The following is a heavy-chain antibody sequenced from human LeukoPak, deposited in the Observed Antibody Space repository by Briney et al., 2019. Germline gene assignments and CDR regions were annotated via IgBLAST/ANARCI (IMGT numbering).Heavy chain of an antibody. CDR1: GFTFNNYG. CDR3: ARDRRIAAAGTYYFDY. D-gene: IGHD6-13*01. Sequence: GGSLRLSCAASGFTFNNYGIHYVRQAPGKGLEWVAVISDDGRNKNYADSVKGRFTISRDNSKNTLYLQMNSLRAEDTAVYYCARDRRIAAAGTYYFDYWGPGNLVTVSS. V-gene: IGHV3-30*03. CDR2: ISDDGRNK. J-gene: IGHJ4*02.